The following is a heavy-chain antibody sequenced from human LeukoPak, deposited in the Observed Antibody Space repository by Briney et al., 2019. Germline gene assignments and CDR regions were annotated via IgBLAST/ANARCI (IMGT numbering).Heavy chain of an antibody. CDR2: ISGSGGST. Sequence: GGSLRLSCAASGFIFSNYAMTWVRQTPGKGLEWVSTISGSGGSTYYADSVKGRFTTSRDSSKNTLYLQMSSLRAEDTAVYFCAKLSVSTYAYYFDYWGQGTLVTASS. J-gene: IGHJ4*02. V-gene: IGHV3-23*01. CDR1: GFIFSNYA. D-gene: IGHD5/OR15-5a*01. CDR3: AKLSVSTYAYYFDY.